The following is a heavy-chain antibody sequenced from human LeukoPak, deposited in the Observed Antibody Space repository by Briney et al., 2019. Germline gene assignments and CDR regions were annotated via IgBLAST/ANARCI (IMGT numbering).Heavy chain of an antibody. CDR2: ISAYNGNT. CDR3: ARVHSGSYYGDY. D-gene: IGHD1-26*01. V-gene: IGHV1-18*01. J-gene: IGHJ4*02. CDR1: GYTFTSYG. Sequence: VASVKVSFKASGYTFTSYGISWVRQAPGQGLEWMGWISAYNGNTNYAQKLRGRVTMTTDTSTSTAYMELRSLRSDDTAVYYCARVHSGSYYGDYWGQGTLVTVSS.